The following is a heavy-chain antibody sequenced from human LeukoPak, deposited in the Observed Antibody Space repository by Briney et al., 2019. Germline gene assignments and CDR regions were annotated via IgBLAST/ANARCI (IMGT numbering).Heavy chain of an antibody. CDR3: AKDLLVGYSSSWSTPQNYYYYGMDV. D-gene: IGHD6-13*01. Sequence: AGGSLRLTCAASGFTFSSYGMHWVRQAPGKGLEWVAVISYDGSNKYYADSVKGRFTISRDNSKNTLYLQMNSLRAEDTAVYYCAKDLLVGYSSSWSTPQNYYYYGMDVWGQGTTVTVSS. CDR1: GFTFSSYG. V-gene: IGHV3-30*18. J-gene: IGHJ6*02. CDR2: ISYDGSNK.